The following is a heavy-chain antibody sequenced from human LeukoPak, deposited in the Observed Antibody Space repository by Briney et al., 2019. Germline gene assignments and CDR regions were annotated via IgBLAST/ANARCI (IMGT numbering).Heavy chain of an antibody. J-gene: IGHJ4*02. V-gene: IGHV3-74*01. CDR2: INSDGGTT. CDR1: GFTFGTYW. Sequence: GGSLRLSCGASGFTFGTYWVHWVRQAPGKGLVWVSGINSDGGTTTYADSVKGRFTISRDNSKNTLYLQMNSLRAEDTAVYYCAKDGYSYGVVDYWGQGTLVTVSS. CDR3: AKDGYSYGVVDY. D-gene: IGHD5-18*01.